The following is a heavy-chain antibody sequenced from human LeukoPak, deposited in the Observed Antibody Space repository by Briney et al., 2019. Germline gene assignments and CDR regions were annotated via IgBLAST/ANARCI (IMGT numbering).Heavy chain of an antibody. Sequence: SETLSLTCAVSGASISNYYWSWIRQPPGKGLEWIGYTYYSGTPNYNPSLKSRVTISADMSKNQFSLKLSSVTAADTAVYYCAKVAYYDILTGYYTDAFDIWGQGTMVTVSS. CDR3: AKVAYYDILTGYYTDAFDI. J-gene: IGHJ3*02. D-gene: IGHD3-9*01. CDR2: TYYSGTP. CDR1: GASISNYY. V-gene: IGHV4-59*13.